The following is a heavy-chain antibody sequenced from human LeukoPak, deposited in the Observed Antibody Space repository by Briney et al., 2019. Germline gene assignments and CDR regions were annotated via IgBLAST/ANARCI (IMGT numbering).Heavy chain of an antibody. J-gene: IGHJ3*02. Sequence: GGSLRLSCAASGFIVSNNYMSWVRQAPGKGLEWVSIIYSDDSTYYADSVKGRFTISRDSSKNTLYLQMNSLRAGDTAVYYCARGEMATTSAFDIWGQGTMVTVSS. D-gene: IGHD5-24*01. CDR3: ARGEMATTSAFDI. V-gene: IGHV3-66*01. CDR1: GFIVSNNY. CDR2: IYSDDST.